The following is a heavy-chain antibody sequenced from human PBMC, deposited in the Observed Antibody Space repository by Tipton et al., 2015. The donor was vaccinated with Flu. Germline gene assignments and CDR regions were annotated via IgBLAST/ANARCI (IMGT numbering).Heavy chain of an antibody. V-gene: IGHV4-39*07. CDR1: GSSISSTTYS. D-gene: IGHD2-2*01. CDR3: APSTRYWTGGHFFGW. CDR2: IYKTGIT. J-gene: IGHJ4*02. Sequence: LRLSCDVSGSSISSTTYSWGWIRQPPGKGLEWIGSIYKTGITDYNPSLTSRVTLSLDTSKNQFSLRVRSVNAAITAVYYCAPSTRYWTGGHFFGWWGRGPQATVSS.